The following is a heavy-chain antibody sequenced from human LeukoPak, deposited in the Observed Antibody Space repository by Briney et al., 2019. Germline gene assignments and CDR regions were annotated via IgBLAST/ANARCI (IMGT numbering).Heavy chain of an antibody. CDR3: ASMDTATYWFDP. J-gene: IGHJ5*02. Sequence: GGSLRLSCAASGFTFSSYAMHWVRQAPGKGLERVAVISYDGSNKYYADSVKGRFTISRDNSKNTLYLQMNSLRAEDTAVYYCASMDTATYWFDPWGQGTLVTVSS. CDR2: ISYDGSNK. V-gene: IGHV3-30-3*01. D-gene: IGHD5-18*01. CDR1: GFTFSSYA.